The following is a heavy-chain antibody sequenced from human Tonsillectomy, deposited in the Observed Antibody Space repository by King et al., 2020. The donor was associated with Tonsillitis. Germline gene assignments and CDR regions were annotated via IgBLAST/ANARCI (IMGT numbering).Heavy chain of an antibody. Sequence: VQLQESGLGLVKPSETLSLTCAVSGYSISSGYYWGWIRQPPGKGLEWIGSIYHSGSTYYNPSLKSRVTISVDTSKNQFSLKLSSVTAADTAVYYCARDPSSGWDSGYWGQGTLVTVSS. J-gene: IGHJ4*02. CDR3: ARDPSSGWDSGY. D-gene: IGHD6-19*01. V-gene: IGHV4-38-2*02. CDR2: IYHSGST. CDR1: GYSISSGYY.